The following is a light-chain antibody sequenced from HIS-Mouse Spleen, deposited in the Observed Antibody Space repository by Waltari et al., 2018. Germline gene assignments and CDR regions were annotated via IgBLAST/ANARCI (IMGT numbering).Light chain of an antibody. Sequence: DIVMTQSPDSLAVSLGERATINCQSSQSVLYSSNNKTYLAWYQQKPGQPPKLLIYWASTRESGVPDRFSGSGYGTDFTLTISSLQAEDVAVYYCQQYYSTPYTFGQGTKLEIK. J-gene: IGKJ2*01. CDR1: QSVLYSSNNKTY. CDR2: WAS. CDR3: QQYYSTPYT. V-gene: IGKV4-1*01.